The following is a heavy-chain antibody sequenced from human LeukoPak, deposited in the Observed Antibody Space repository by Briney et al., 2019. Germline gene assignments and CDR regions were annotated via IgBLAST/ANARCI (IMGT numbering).Heavy chain of an antibody. V-gene: IGHV3-74*01. Sequence: GGSLRLSCAASGFTFSSYWMHWVRQVPNQGLMWVSRINSDETISEYVDSVNGRFTISRDNAKNTLYLQMNSLKTEDTAVYYCTTDGVGVEGATYDNWGQGTLVSVSS. J-gene: IGHJ4*02. CDR2: INSDETIS. CDR1: GFTFSSYW. D-gene: IGHD1-26*01. CDR3: TTDGVGVEGATYDN.